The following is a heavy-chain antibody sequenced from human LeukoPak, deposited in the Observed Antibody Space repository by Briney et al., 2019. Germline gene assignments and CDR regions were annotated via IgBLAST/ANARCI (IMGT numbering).Heavy chain of an antibody. D-gene: IGHD6-13*01. V-gene: IGHV4-39*07. Sequence: SETLSLTCTVSGGSISSSSYYWGWIRQPPGKGLEWIGSIYYSGSTYYNPSLKGRVTISVDTSKNQFSLKLSSVTAADTAVYYCARRGRQPEAPYFDYWGQGTLVTVSS. J-gene: IGHJ4*02. CDR1: GGSISSSSYY. CDR3: ARRGRQPEAPYFDY. CDR2: IYYSGST.